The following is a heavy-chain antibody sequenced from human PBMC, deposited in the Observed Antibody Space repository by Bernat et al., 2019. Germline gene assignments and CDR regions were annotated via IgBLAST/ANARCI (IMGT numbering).Heavy chain of an antibody. CDR3: ARDPLYSYYYYYYMDV. J-gene: IGHJ6*03. Sequence: QVQLVESGGGVVQPGRSLRLSCAASGFTFSSYAMHWVRQAPGKGLEWVAVISYDGSNKYYADSVKGRFTISRDNSKNTLYLQMNSLRAEDTAVYYCARDPLYSYYYYYYMDVWGKGTTVTVSS. CDR2: ISYDGSNK. V-gene: IGHV3-30*07. D-gene: IGHD1-26*01. CDR1: GFTFSSYA.